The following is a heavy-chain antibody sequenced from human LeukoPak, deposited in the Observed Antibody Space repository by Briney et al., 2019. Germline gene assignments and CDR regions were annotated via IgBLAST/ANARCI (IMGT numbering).Heavy chain of an antibody. CDR1: GFTFSSYS. Sequence: PGGSLRLSCAASGFTFSSYSMNWVRQAPGKGLEWVSSISSSSSYIYYADSVKGRFTISRDNAKNSLYLQMNSLRAEDTAVYYCARLLWFGELSSAHAFDTWGQGTMVTVSS. CDR3: ARLLWFGELSSAHAFDT. J-gene: IGHJ3*02. CDR2: ISSSSSYI. D-gene: IGHD3-10*01. V-gene: IGHV3-21*01.